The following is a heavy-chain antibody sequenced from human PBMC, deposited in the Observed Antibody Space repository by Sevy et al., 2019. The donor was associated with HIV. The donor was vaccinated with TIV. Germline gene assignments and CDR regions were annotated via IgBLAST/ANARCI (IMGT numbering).Heavy chain of an antibody. Sequence: ASVKVSCKASGYTFTSYGISWVRQAPGQGLEWMGWISAYNGNTNYAQKLQGRVTMTTDTSTSTAYMELRSLRSDDTAMYYCARTIAAARTADYWGQGTLVTVSS. CDR3: ARTIAAARTADY. D-gene: IGHD6-13*01. V-gene: IGHV1-18*01. CDR1: GYTFTSYG. CDR2: ISAYNGNT. J-gene: IGHJ4*02.